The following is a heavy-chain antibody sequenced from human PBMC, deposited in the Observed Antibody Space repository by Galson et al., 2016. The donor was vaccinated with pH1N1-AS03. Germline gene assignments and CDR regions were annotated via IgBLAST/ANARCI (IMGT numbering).Heavy chain of an antibody. D-gene: IGHD4-17*01. CDR2: TYLRSTWYH. CDR3: VRDIYGDPLGE. Sequence: CAISGDSVLSDSAAWSWVRQSPSGGLEWLGRTYLRSTWYHDYAESMKSRIIINADTSKNQFSLQLNSVTPEDTAVYYCVRDIYGDPLGEWGQGTLVTVSS. V-gene: IGHV6-1*01. CDR1: GDSVLSDSAA. J-gene: IGHJ4*02.